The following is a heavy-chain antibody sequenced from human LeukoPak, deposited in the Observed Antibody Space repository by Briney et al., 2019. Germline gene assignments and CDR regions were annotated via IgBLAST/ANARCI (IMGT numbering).Heavy chain of an antibody. J-gene: IGHJ4*02. V-gene: IGHV4-39*07. CDR3: ARRGFGWYDSSGYMFDY. Sequence: KPSETLSLTCTVSGGSISSSSYYWGWIRQPPGKGLEWIGSIYHSGSTYYNPSLKSRVTISVDTSKNQFSLKLSSVTAADTAVYYCARRGFGWYDSSGYMFDYWGQGTLVTVSS. CDR2: IYHSGST. D-gene: IGHD3-22*01. CDR1: GGSISSSSYY.